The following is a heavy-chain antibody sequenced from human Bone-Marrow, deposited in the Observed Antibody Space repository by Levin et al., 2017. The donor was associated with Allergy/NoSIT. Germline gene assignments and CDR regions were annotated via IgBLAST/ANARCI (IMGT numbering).Heavy chain of an antibody. CDR3: ARERSGGTFDI. V-gene: IGHV4-30-2*01. CDR1: GGSISSGAYS. CDR2: IYHSGTT. Sequence: PSETLSLTCSVSGGSISSGAYSWHWIRQPPGKGLEWIGYIYHSGTTYSSPSLKTRVTISVDRSKNQFSLRLRSVTAADTAVYYCARERSGGTFDIWGQGTMVTVS. D-gene: IGHD2-15*01. J-gene: IGHJ3*02.